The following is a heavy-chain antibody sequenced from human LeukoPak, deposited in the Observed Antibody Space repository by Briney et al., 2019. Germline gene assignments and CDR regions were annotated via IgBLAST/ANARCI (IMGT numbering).Heavy chain of an antibody. CDR1: GYTFTSYG. D-gene: IGHD3-3*01. Sequence: ASVKVSCKASGYTFTSYGISWMRQAPGQGLEWMGWISAYNGNTNYAQKLQGRVTMTTDTSTSTAYMELRSLRSDDTAVYYCARDSVRDYDFWSGHTNWFDPWGQGTLVTVSS. V-gene: IGHV1-18*01. CDR3: ARDSVRDYDFWSGHTNWFDP. CDR2: ISAYNGNT. J-gene: IGHJ5*02.